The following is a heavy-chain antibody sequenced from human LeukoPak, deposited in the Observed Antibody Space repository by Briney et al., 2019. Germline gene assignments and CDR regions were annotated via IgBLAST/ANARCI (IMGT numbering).Heavy chain of an antibody. Sequence: PGGSLRLSCAASGFTFSSYGMNWVRQAPGKGLEWVSSISSSSSYIYYADSVKGRFTISRDNAKNSLYLQMNSLRAEDTTVYYCARDQRPSSSWPFDYWGQGTLVTVSS. D-gene: IGHD6-13*01. CDR2: ISSSSSYI. CDR1: GFTFSSYG. J-gene: IGHJ4*02. V-gene: IGHV3-21*01. CDR3: ARDQRPSSSWPFDY.